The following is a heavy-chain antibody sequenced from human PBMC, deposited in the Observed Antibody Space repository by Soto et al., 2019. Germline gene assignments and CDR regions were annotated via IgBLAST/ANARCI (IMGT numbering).Heavy chain of an antibody. CDR3: ARTHLRDTAMGFDY. Sequence: QVQLVESGGGVVQPGRSLRLSCAASGFTFSSYGMHWVRQAPGKGLEWVAVIWYDGSNKYYADSVKGRFTISRDNSKNMLNMQMTSLRAEDTAVYYCARTHLRDTAMGFDYWGQGTLVTVSS. D-gene: IGHD5-18*01. CDR1: GFTFSSYG. V-gene: IGHV3-33*01. J-gene: IGHJ4*02. CDR2: IWYDGSNK.